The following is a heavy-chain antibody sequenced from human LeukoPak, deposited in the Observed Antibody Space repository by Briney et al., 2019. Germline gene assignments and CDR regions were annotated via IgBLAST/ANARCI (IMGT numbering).Heavy chain of an antibody. CDR1: GYTFTSYD. Sequence: ASVKVSCKASGYTFTSYDINWVRQATGQGLEWMGWMNPNSGNTGYAQKFQGRVTMTRNTSISTAYMELSSLRSEDMAVYYCARRPPIVVVPAAVQVERNFDYWGQGTLVTVSS. J-gene: IGHJ4*02. CDR3: ARRPPIVVVPAAVQVERNFDY. V-gene: IGHV1-8*01. CDR2: MNPNSGNT. D-gene: IGHD2-2*02.